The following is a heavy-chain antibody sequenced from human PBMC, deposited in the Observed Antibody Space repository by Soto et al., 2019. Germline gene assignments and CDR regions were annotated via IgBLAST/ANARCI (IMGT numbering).Heavy chain of an antibody. CDR3: ARAHYGDSYFDY. Sequence: QVQLVESGGGVVQPGRSLRLSCAASGFTFSSYGMHWVRQAPGKGLEWVAVIWYDGSNKYYADSVKGRFTISSDNSKNTLYLHMNSQRAEDTAVYYCARAHYGDSYFDYWGQGTLVTVSS. CDR2: IWYDGSNK. CDR1: GFTFSSYG. J-gene: IGHJ4*02. V-gene: IGHV3-33*01. D-gene: IGHD4-17*01.